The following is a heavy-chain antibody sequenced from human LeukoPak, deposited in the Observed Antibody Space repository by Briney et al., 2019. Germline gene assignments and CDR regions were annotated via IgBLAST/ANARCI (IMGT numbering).Heavy chain of an antibody. CDR1: GFNYDNFA. CDR2: ISHDGRTK. V-gene: IGHV3-30*04. J-gene: IGHJ4*02. D-gene: IGHD5-24*01. CDR3: ARPSPPGDGYNPPDH. Sequence: GGSLRLSCVVSGFNYDNFAMHWVRQRLGKGLEWVAVISHDGRTKYYADSMKGRITISRDNSKNTLFLQMNNLRSEDTAVYFCARPSPPGDGYNPPDHWGQGTLVTFSS.